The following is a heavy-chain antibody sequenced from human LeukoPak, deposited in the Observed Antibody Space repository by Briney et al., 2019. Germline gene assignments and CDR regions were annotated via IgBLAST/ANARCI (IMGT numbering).Heavy chain of an antibody. J-gene: IGHJ6*03. CDR2: IYTSGST. CDR3: ARTTEEYYGSGKFRKYCSYYYYMDV. Sequence: SETLSLTCTVSGGSISSGSYYWSWIRQPAGKGLEWIGRIYTSGSTNYNPSLKSRVTISVDTSKNQFSLKLNSVTAADTAVYYCARTTEEYYGSGKFRKYCSYYYYMDVWGKGTTVTVSS. V-gene: IGHV4-61*02. D-gene: IGHD3-10*01. CDR1: GGSISSGSYY.